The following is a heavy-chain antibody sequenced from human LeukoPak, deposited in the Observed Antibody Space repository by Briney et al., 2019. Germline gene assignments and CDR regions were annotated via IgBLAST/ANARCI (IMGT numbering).Heavy chain of an antibody. CDR2: IYSNGIT. CDR1: GGSIFGYY. CDR3: ARRAYFDSSGYSPTSGYFDL. Sequence: SETLSLTCTVSGGSIFGYYWNWIRQSPGKGLEWLGYIYSNGITNYSPSLRSRGTIPIATSKNQFSLRLASVTAADTAIYYCARRAYFDSSGYSPTSGYFDLWGRGTLVTVSS. J-gene: IGHJ2*01. D-gene: IGHD3-22*01. V-gene: IGHV4-4*08.